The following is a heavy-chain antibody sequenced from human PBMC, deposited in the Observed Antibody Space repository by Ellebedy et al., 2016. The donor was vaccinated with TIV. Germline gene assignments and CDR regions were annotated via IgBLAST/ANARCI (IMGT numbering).Heavy chain of an antibody. V-gene: IGHV3-30-3*01. D-gene: IGHD3-16*01. Sequence: GGSLRLXXAASGFTFSNYVIHWVRQSQAKGLEWVAVISYDGTKTSYGDSVKGRFTVSRDNSKNTLYLQMNSLTTDDTAVYYCARVGGAMDIWGQGTMVTVSS. CDR1: GFTFSNYV. CDR3: ARVGGAMDI. CDR2: ISYDGTKT. J-gene: IGHJ3*02.